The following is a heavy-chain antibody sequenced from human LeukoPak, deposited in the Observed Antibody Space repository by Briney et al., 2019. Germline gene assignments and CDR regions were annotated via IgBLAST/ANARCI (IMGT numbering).Heavy chain of an antibody. Sequence: GGSLRLSCAASGFTFSSYWMHWVRQAPGQGLVWVSLINTDGSSATYADSVKGRFTISRDNARNTLYLQMNSLRAEDTAVYYCTRQMPAIRYFDFWGQGTLITVSS. CDR2: INTDGSSA. CDR3: TRQMPAIRYFDF. J-gene: IGHJ4*02. V-gene: IGHV3-74*01. CDR1: GFTFSSYW. D-gene: IGHD5-24*01.